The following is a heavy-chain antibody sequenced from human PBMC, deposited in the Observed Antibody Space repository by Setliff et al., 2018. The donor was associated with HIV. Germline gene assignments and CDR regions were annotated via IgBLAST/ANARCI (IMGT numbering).Heavy chain of an antibody. D-gene: IGHD3-3*01. V-gene: IGHV4-39*01. J-gene: IGHJ4*02. CDR3: ARHVSVGPTYYYDS. CDR2: IYSSGNT. Sequence: SETLSLTCTVSGDSVSTFNYYWGWIRRPPGKGLEWIASIYSSGNTYHSPSLKKRVTVSADRTKNQFSLKLTSVTAADTAVYYCARHVSVGPTYYYDSWGQGTLVTVSS. CDR1: GDSVSTFNYY.